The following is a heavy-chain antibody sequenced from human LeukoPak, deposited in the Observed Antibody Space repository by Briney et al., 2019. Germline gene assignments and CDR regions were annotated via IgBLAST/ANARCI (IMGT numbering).Heavy chain of an antibody. CDR2: IYTSGST. CDR1: GGSISSYY. D-gene: IGHD6-19*01. CDR3: ARRLPVAGTDDAFDI. V-gene: IGHV4-4*07. J-gene: IGHJ3*02. Sequence: KSSETLSLTSIVSGGSISSYYWSWIRQPAGKGLEWIGRIYTSGSTNYNPSLKSRVTVSVDTSKNQFSLKLSSVTAADTAVYYCARRLPVAGTDDAFDIWGQGTMVTVS.